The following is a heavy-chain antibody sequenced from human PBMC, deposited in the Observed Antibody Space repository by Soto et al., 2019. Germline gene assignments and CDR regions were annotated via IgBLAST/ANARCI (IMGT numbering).Heavy chain of an antibody. D-gene: IGHD2-15*01. V-gene: IGHV4-38-2*01. CDR2: ILHGGNT. Sequence: PSETLSLTCAVSGFFISSGNYWGWIRKPPGKGLEWIGSILHGGNTYYNPSLKSRVTISVDMSKNQFSLKLNSVTAADTAVYYCAGARWYDAFDVWGQGTVVTVSS. CDR1: GFFISSGNY. CDR3: AGARWYDAFDV. J-gene: IGHJ3*01.